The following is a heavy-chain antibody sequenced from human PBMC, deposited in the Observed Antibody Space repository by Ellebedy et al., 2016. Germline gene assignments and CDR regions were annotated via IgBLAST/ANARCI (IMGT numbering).Heavy chain of an antibody. CDR1: GFTFSSYA. V-gene: IGHV3-23*01. D-gene: IGHD6-19*01. J-gene: IGHJ4*02. CDR2: ISYSGGAT. Sequence: GESLKISXAASGFTFSSYAMNWVRQAPGKGLEWVSSISYSGGATWYADSVKSRFTISRDSSKSTLYLQMNSLRAEDTAVYYCAKGSSGYFHPFDYWGQGTLVTVSS. CDR3: AKGSSGYFHPFDY.